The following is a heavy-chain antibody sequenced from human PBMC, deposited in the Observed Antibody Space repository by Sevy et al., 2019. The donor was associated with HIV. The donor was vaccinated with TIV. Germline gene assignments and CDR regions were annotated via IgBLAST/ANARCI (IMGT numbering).Heavy chain of an antibody. D-gene: IGHD2-15*01. CDR1: GFSISGYG. CDR2: IWYDGTNR. Sequence: GGSLRLSCAASGFSISGYGMHWVRQAPGKGLEWVAVIWYDGTNREYADSVKGRFTISRDNSKNTLYLQMNSLRAEDTAVYYCASLVVVVTATDYWGQGTLVTVSS. J-gene: IGHJ4*02. V-gene: IGHV3-30*02. CDR3: ASLVVVVTATDY.